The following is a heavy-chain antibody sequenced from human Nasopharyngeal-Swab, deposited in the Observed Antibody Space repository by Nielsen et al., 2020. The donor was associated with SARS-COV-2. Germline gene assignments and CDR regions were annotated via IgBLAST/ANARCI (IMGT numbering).Heavy chain of an antibody. CDR1: GYVFTNYP. Sequence: ASVKVSCKASGYVFTNYPLHWVRQAPGQSLAWMGWINVANGNTKYSQNFQGRVTGTRDTSASTAYMELSSLRSEDTALFYCARGARAGNNGEYDAFDIWGQGTMVTVSS. D-gene: IGHD5-24*01. J-gene: IGHJ3*02. V-gene: IGHV1-3*01. CDR2: INVANGNT. CDR3: ARGARAGNNGEYDAFDI.